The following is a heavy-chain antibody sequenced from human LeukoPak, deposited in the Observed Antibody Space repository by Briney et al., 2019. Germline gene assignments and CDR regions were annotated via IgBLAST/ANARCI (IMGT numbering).Heavy chain of an antibody. V-gene: IGHV4-59*01. Sequence: PSETLSPTCTVSGGSISSYYWSWIRQPPGKGLEWIGYIYYSGSTNYNPSLKSRVTISVDTSKNQFSLKLSSVTAADTAVYYCARDIKGIFDYWGQGTLITVSS. CDR2: IYYSGST. CDR1: GGSISSYY. J-gene: IGHJ4*02. CDR3: ARDIKGIFDY. D-gene: IGHD1-14*01.